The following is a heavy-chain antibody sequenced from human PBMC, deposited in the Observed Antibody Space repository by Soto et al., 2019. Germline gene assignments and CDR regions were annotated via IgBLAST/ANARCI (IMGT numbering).Heavy chain of an antibody. Sequence: QVQLQQSGTGLVTPSQTLSLTGAITGDNVCRNGIAWNWVRQFPSRGLEWLGRAYCRSKWNKEYAVSVKSRTTINLDTSKNQLSLQLYSVSPEASAVYYCSRGRNSVFDIWGQGTLVVVSS. D-gene: IGHD1-7*01. CDR1: GDNVCRNGIA. CDR2: AYCRSKWNK. J-gene: IGHJ3*02. V-gene: IGHV6-1*01. CDR3: SRGRNSVFDI.